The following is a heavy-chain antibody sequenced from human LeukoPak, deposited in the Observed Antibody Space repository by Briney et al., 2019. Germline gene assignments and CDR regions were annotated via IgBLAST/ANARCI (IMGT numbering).Heavy chain of an antibody. CDR2: TSSSSSYI. V-gene: IGHV3-21*01. CDR3: ARGGAAAVWYNWFDP. Sequence: PGGSLRLSCAASGFTFSSYSMNWVRQAPGKGLEWVSSTSSSSSYIYYADSVKGRFTISRDNAKNPLYLQMNSLRAEDTAVYYCARGGAAAVWYNWFDPWGQGTLVTVSS. D-gene: IGHD2-15*01. J-gene: IGHJ5*02. CDR1: GFTFSSYS.